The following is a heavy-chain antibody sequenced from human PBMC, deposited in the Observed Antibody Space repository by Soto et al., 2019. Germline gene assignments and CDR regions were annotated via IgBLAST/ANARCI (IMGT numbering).Heavy chain of an antibody. V-gene: IGHV1-58*02. CDR1: GFTFTSSA. J-gene: IGHJ6*02. D-gene: IGHD3-22*01. CDR3: AAEDYYDSSGYSGGYYYYGMDV. Sequence: SVKVSCKASGFTFTSSAMQWVRQARGQRLEWIGWIVVGSGNTNYAQKFQERVTITRDMSTSTAYMELSSLRSEDTAVYYCAAEDYYDSSGYSGGYYYYGMDVWGQGTTVTVSS. CDR2: IVVGSGNT.